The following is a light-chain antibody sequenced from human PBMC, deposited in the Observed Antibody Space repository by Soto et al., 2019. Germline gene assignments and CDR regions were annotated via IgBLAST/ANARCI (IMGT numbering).Light chain of an antibody. Sequence: QSVLTQPPSGSGTPGQRVTLSCSGSSSNIGSYTVNWFQQLPGTAPKLLIFSDNQRPSAVPDRFSGSKSGTSASLAISGVQSEYEADYYCAAWDDSLNALVFGGGTKLTVL. CDR1: SSNIGSYT. J-gene: IGLJ2*01. CDR3: AAWDDSLNALV. CDR2: SDN. V-gene: IGLV1-44*01.